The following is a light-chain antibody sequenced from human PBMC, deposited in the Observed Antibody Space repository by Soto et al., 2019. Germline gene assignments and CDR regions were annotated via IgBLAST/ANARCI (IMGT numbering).Light chain of an antibody. CDR2: LGS. V-gene: IGKV2-28*01. CDR3: MQALQTPIT. J-gene: IGKJ5*01. CDR1: QSLLHSKGYNY. Sequence: DIVMTQSPLSLPVTPGEPASISCRSSQSLLHSKGYNYFDWYLQKPGQSPQLLIYLGSNRASGVPDRFSGSGSGTDFTLKISRVEAEDVGVYYCMQALQTPITFGQGTRLEIK.